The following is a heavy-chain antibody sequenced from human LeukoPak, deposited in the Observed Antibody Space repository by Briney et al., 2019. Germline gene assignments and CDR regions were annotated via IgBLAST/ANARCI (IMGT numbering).Heavy chain of an antibody. CDR1: GGTFSSYA. J-gene: IGHJ4*02. D-gene: IGHD6-6*01. Sequence: EASVKVSCKASGGTFSSYAISWVRQAPGQGLEWVGGIIPIFGTANYAQKFQGRVTITADESTSTAYMELSSLRSEDTAVYYCARVLDSSSWSPTYYFDYWGQGTLVTVSS. CDR3: ARVLDSSSWSPTYYFDY. CDR2: IIPIFGTA. V-gene: IGHV1-69*01.